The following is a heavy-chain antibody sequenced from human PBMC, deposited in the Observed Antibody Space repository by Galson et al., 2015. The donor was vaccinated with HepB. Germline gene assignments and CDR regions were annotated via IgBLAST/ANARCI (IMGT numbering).Heavy chain of an antibody. D-gene: IGHD3-3*01. CDR3: ARDPSFGTIFGVVGTYYYYGMDV. CDR1: GYTFTSYY. V-gene: IGHV1-46*01. Sequence: SVKVSCKASGYTFTSYYMHWVRQAPGQGLEWMGVINPSGGSTSYAQKFQGRVTMTRDTSTSTVYMELSSLRSEDTAVYYCARDPSFGTIFGVVGTYYYYGMDVWGQGTLVTVS. J-gene: IGHJ6*02. CDR2: INPSGGST.